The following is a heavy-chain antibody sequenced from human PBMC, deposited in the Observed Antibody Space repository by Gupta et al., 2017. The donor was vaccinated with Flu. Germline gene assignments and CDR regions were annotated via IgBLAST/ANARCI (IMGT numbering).Heavy chain of an antibody. D-gene: IGHD1-26*01. J-gene: IGHJ4*02. V-gene: IGHV4-61*02. CDR2: INSSGTT. Sequence: QEQLQESGPGLVMPSQPLSLTCTVSGASITSNTYYWTWIRQPAGEGTEWSGRINSSGTTNYNPPLKGRVTIPKDRSKKQFSLLLTSETAADSAMDYWASDTLYGYSGSDRSCRDSWGPGIRVTVAS. CDR3: ASDTLYGYSGSDRSCRDS. CDR1: GASITSNTYY.